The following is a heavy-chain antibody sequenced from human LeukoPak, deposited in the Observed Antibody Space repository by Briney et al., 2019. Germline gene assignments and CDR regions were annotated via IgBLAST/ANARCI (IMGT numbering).Heavy chain of an antibody. J-gene: IGHJ4*02. CDR3: ATTSSSSWDYFDY. V-gene: IGHV3-21*01. CDR1: GFTFSSYS. Sequence: GGSLRLSCAASGFTFSSYSMNWVRQAPGKGLEWISSISSSSSYIYYADSVKGRFTISRDNTKNSLYLQMNSLRAEDTAVYYCATTSSSSWDYFDYWGQGTLVTVSS. CDR2: ISSSSSYI. D-gene: IGHD6-13*01.